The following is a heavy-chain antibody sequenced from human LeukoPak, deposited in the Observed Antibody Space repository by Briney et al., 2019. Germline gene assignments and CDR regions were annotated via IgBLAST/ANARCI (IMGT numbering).Heavy chain of an antibody. D-gene: IGHD6-13*01. J-gene: IGHJ3*02. CDR1: GFTFSDFW. CDR3: ARGSPLVIAAADDAFDI. Sequence: GGSLRLSCAAAGFTFSDFWMSWVRQAPGKGLEWVANIKQDGSEKYYVDSVKGRFTISRDNAKNSLYLQMNSLRAEDTAVYYCARGSPLVIAAADDAFDIWGQGTMVTVSS. V-gene: IGHV3-7*01. CDR2: IKQDGSEK.